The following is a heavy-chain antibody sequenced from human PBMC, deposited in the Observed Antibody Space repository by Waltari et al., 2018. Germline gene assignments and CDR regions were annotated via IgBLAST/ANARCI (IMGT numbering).Heavy chain of an antibody. D-gene: IGHD4-17*01. CDR1: GFPLSSYE. V-gene: IGHV3-48*03. CDR2: ISSSGSTI. CDR3: AVYYGDYFQHY. Sequence: EVQLVESGGGLVQPGGSLRLSCAAPGFPLSSYEMNWVRQAPGKGLEWVSYISSSGSTIYYADSVKGRFTISRDNAKNSLYLQMNSLRAEDTAVYYCAVYYGDYFQHYWGQGTLVTVSS. J-gene: IGHJ4*02.